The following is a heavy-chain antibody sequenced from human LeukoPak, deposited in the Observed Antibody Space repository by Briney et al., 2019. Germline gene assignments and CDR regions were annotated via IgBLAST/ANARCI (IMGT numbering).Heavy chain of an antibody. CDR1: GFTFSSYW. Sequence: GGSLRLPCAASGFTFSSYWMSWVRQAPGKGLEWVSYISSSGNTIYYAASVKGRFTISRDNAKNSLYLQMNSLRAEDTAVYYCARGYYYDSSFDYWGQGALVTVSS. D-gene: IGHD3-22*01. CDR2: ISSSGNTI. CDR3: ARGYYYDSSFDY. J-gene: IGHJ4*02. V-gene: IGHV3-48*03.